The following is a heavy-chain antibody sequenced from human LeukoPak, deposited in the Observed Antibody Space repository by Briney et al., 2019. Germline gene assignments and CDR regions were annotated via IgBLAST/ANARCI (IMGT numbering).Heavy chain of an antibody. CDR1: GGSISSSSYY. D-gene: IGHD2-21*02. J-gene: IGHJ3*02. V-gene: IGHV4-39*02. Sequence: SETLSLTCTVSGGSISSSSYYWGWIRQPPGKGLEWIGSIYYSGSTYYNPSLKSRVTISVDTSKNQFSLKLSSVTAADTAVYYCARDFLPSDLESAFDIWGQGTMVTVSS. CDR3: ARDFLPSDLESAFDI. CDR2: IYYSGST.